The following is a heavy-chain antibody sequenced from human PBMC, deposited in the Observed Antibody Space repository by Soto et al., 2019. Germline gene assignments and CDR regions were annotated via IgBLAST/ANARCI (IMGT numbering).Heavy chain of an antibody. CDR3: ARQRNSGYVGGDAFDI. J-gene: IGHJ3*02. CDR1: GFSLSTSGVG. D-gene: IGHD5-12*01. Sequence: QITLKESGPTLVKPTQTLTLTCTFSGFSLSTSGVGVGWIRQPPGKALEWLALIYWDDDKRYSPSLKSRLTITKDTSKNQVVLTRTNMDPVDTATYYCARQRNSGYVGGDAFDIWGQGTMVTVSS. V-gene: IGHV2-5*02. CDR2: IYWDDDK.